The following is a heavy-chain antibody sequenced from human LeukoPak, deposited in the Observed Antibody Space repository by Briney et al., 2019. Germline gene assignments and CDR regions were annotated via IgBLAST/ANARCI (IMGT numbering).Heavy chain of an antibody. D-gene: IGHD1-26*01. Sequence: PGGSLRLSCAASGFTFSSYSMNWVRQAPGKGLEWVSSISSSSIYIYYADSVKCPFTISRDNAKNSLYLQMNSLRAEDTAVYYCASLTGGSYDWFDPWGQGTLVTVSS. V-gene: IGHV3-21*01. CDR2: ISSSSIYI. CDR3: ASLTGGSYDWFDP. J-gene: IGHJ5*02. CDR1: GFTFSSYS.